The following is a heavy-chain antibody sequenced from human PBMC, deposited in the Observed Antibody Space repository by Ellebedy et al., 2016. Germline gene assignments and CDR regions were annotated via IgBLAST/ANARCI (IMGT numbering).Heavy chain of an antibody. CDR3: AGGKRELRRGFDY. CDR2: ISYDGSNK. CDR1: GFTFSSCA. Sequence: GESLKISCAASGFTFSSCAMHWVRQAPGKGLEWVAVISYDGSNKYYADSVKGRFTISRDNSKNTLYLQMNSLRAEDTAVYYCAGGKRELRRGFDYWGQGTLVTVSS. D-gene: IGHD1-26*01. V-gene: IGHV3-30-3*01. J-gene: IGHJ4*02.